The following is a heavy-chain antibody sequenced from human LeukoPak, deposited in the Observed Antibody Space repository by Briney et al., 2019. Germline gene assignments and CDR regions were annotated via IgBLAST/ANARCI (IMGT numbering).Heavy chain of an antibody. J-gene: IGHJ4*02. Sequence: SETLSLTCAVYGGSFSGYYWSWIRQPPGKGLEWIGEINHSGSTNYNPSLKSRVTISVDTSKNQFSLKLSSVTAADTAVYYRARVGARRYSYGYVPSYFDYWGQGTLVTVSS. CDR1: GGSFSGYY. D-gene: IGHD5-18*01. CDR2: INHSGST. V-gene: IGHV4-34*01. CDR3: ARVGARRYSYGYVPSYFDY.